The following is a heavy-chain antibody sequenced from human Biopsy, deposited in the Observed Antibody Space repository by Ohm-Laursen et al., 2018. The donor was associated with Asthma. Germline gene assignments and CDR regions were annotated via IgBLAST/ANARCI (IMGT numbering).Heavy chain of an antibody. J-gene: IGHJ4*02. CDR3: TRHNDY. D-gene: IGHD1-14*01. CDR2: IDWEEDK. Sequence: TQTLTLTYSFSGFSLSSSGANVNWIRQPPGKALEWLARIDWEEDKFYSTSLRTRLTISKGSSEDQVVLTMTNMGPVGTATYYCTRHNDYWGPGILVTVSS. CDR1: GFSLSSSGAN. V-gene: IGHV2-70*04.